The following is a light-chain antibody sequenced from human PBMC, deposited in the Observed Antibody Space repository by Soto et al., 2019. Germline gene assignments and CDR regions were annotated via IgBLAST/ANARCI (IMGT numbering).Light chain of an antibody. Sequence: DIQLTQSPSFLSASVGDRVTITCRASQGISSYLAWYQQKPGKAPKLLIYAASTLQSGVPSRFSGSGSGTEFTLTISSLQPEDFATYDGQQLNSYGPLTFGGGTKVEIK. CDR3: QQLNSYGPLT. CDR2: AAS. V-gene: IGKV1-9*01. J-gene: IGKJ4*01. CDR1: QGISSY.